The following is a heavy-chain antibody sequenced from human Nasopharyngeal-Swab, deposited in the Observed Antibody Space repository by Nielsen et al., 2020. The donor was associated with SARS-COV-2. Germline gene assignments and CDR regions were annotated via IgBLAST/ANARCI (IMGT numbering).Heavy chain of an antibody. CDR3: ATESGGEVAHYGMDV. J-gene: IGHJ6*02. CDR2: FDPEDGET. CDR1: GYTLTELS. D-gene: IGHD2-8*02. V-gene: IGHV1-24*01. Sequence: ASVKVSCKVSGYTLTELSMHWVRQAPGKGLEWMGGFDPEDGETIYAQKFQGRVTMTEDTSTETAYMELRSLRSEDTAVYYCATESGGEVAHYGMDVWGQGTTVTVSS.